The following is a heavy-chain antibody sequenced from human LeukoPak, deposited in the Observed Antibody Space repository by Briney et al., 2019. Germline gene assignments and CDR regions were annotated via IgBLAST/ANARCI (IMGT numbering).Heavy chain of an antibody. V-gene: IGHV1-46*01. D-gene: IGHD3-10*01. CDR1: GYPFTNYY. J-gene: IGHJ4*02. CDR2: INPSGGYT. CDR3: ARRGGSLVFDY. Sequence: ASVKVSCKSSGYPFTNYYIHWVRQAPRQGLEWMGVINPSGGYTTYAQEFQGRVTMTSDTSTITLYMELSSLTSEDTAIYYCARRGGSLVFDYWGQGTLVTVRS.